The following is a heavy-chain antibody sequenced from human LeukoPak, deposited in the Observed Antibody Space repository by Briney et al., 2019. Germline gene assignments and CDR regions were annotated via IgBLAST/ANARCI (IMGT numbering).Heavy chain of an antibody. Sequence: GGSLRLSCAASGFTFSNYWMHWVRQAPGKGLVWVSRINSDGINTSYADSVKGRFTISRDNAKNTLNLQMNSLRVEDTAVYYCARDLAWGAFDYWGQGTLVTVSS. CDR3: ARDLAWGAFDY. D-gene: IGHD7-27*01. CDR2: INSDGINT. J-gene: IGHJ4*02. CDR1: GFTFSNYW. V-gene: IGHV3-74*01.